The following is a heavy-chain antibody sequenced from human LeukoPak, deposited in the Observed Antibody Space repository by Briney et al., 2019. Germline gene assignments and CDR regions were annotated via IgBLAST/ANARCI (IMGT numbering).Heavy chain of an antibody. J-gene: IGHJ5*02. CDR1: GGSFSGYY. Sequence: SETLSLTCAVYGGSFSGYYWSWIRQPPGKGLEWIGYIYYSGSTNYNPSLKSRVTISVDTSKNQFSLKLSSVTAADTAVYYCARDARRGWFDPWGQGTLVTVSS. CDR3: ARDARRGWFDP. CDR2: IYYSGST. V-gene: IGHV4-59*01. D-gene: IGHD3-10*01.